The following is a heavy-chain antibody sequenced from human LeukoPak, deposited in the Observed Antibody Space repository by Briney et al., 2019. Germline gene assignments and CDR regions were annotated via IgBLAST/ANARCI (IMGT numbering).Heavy chain of an antibody. CDR2: IYLGDSKR. CDR1: GYSITTYW. J-gene: IGHJ3*02. Sequence: GESLKISCNGSGYSITTYWVGWVRQMPGKGLEWMGIIYLGDSKRTYSPSFPGQISFSADKSTSTAYLQWSSLKASDPAMYYCARRSLGSGDAFDIWGQGTMVTVSS. CDR3: ARRSLGSGDAFDI. D-gene: IGHD3-10*01. V-gene: IGHV5-51*01.